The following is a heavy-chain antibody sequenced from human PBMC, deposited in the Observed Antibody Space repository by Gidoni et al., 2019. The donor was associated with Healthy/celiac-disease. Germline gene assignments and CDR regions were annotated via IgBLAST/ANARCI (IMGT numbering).Heavy chain of an antibody. CDR1: GGSFSSSSYY. CDR2: IYYSGST. V-gene: IGHV4-39*07. J-gene: IGHJ5*02. D-gene: IGHD3-10*01. Sequence: QLQLQESGPGLVKPSETLSLTCTVSGGSFSSSSYYWGWIRQPPGKGLEWIGSIYYSGSTYYNPSLKSRVTISVDTSKNQFSLKLSSVTAADTAVYYCARDQITMVRGVKNWFDPWGQGTLVTVSS. CDR3: ARDQITMVRGVKNWFDP.